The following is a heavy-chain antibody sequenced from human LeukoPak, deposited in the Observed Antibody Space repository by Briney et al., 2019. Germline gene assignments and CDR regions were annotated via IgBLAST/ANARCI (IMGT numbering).Heavy chain of an antibody. CDR3: ARSSPRAYYGSSLFDY. V-gene: IGHV4-39*01. J-gene: IGHJ4*02. Sequence: ASETLSLTCTVSGGSISSSNYYWGWIRQSPGEGLEWMGTIYYSGSTYYNPSLKSRVTISVDTSRHQFSLQLRSVTAADTAVYYCARSSPRAYYGSSLFDYWGQGTLVTVSS. CDR1: GGSISSSNYY. D-gene: IGHD6-13*01. CDR2: IYYSGST.